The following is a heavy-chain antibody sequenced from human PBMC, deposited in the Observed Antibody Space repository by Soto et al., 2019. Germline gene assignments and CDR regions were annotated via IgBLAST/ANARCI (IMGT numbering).Heavy chain of an antibody. V-gene: IGHV1-69*13. Sequence: SVKVSCKASGGTFSSYAISWVRQAPGQGLEWMGGIIPIFGTANYAQKFQGRVTITADESTSTAYMELSSLRSEDTAVYYCARDSPGRYCSSTSCPRMDVWGQGTTVTVSS. D-gene: IGHD2-2*01. CDR1: GGTFSSYA. CDR2: IIPIFGTA. CDR3: ARDSPGRYCSSTSCPRMDV. J-gene: IGHJ6*02.